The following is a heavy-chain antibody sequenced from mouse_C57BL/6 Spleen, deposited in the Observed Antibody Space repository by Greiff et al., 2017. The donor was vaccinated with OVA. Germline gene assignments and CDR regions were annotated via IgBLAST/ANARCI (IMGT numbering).Heavy chain of an antibody. Sequence: DVQLQESGGGLVKPGGSLKLSCAASGFTFSDYGMHWVRQAPEKGLEWVAYISSGSSTIYYADTVKGRFTISRDNAKNTLFLQMTSLRSEDTAMYYCARIPAYAMDYWGQGTSVTVSS. J-gene: IGHJ4*01. V-gene: IGHV5-17*01. CDR3: ARIPAYAMDY. CDR2: ISSGSSTI. CDR1: GFTFSDYG. D-gene: IGHD1-2*01.